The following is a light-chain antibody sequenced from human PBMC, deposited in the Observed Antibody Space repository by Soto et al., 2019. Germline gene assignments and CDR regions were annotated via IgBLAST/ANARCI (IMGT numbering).Light chain of an antibody. CDR2: GAS. Sequence: EIVMTQSPATLSVSPGEGATLSCRASQSISSKLAWYQQKPGQAPRLLIYGASTRATGVPARFSGSGSGTELSLTISSLQSEDLAVYYCQHYSDWRWTFGQGTKVEIK. V-gene: IGKV3-15*01. CDR1: QSISSK. J-gene: IGKJ1*01. CDR3: QHYSDWRWT.